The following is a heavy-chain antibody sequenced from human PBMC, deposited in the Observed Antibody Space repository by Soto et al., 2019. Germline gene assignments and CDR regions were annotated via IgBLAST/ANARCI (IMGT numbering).Heavy chain of an antibody. CDR2: IYYSGIT. V-gene: IGHV4-39*01. CDR1: GVSISNSSYD. Sequence: PSETLSLPCTVSGVSISNSSYDWGWIRRPPGKGLEWIGTIYYSGITYYNPSLKSRVTISVDTSKNQFSLKLTSVTAADTAVYYCARHGSNWGQGTLVSVSS. J-gene: IGHJ4*02. CDR3: ARHGSN.